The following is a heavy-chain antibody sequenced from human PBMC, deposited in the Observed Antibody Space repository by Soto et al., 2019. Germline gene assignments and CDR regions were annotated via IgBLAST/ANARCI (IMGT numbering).Heavy chain of an antibody. D-gene: IGHD3-10*01. CDR1: GGSMSSYY. J-gene: IGHJ5*02. CDR3: ARYGSGSSVWFDP. Sequence: QVQLQESGPGLVKPSETLSLTCTVSGGSMSSYYWSWIRQPPGKGLEWIGYIYYSGSTIYNPSLKSRVTIAVDTSTNQYSLKLSSVTAADTAVYYGARYGSGSSVWFDPWGQGTLVTVSS. CDR2: IYYSGST. V-gene: IGHV4-59*01.